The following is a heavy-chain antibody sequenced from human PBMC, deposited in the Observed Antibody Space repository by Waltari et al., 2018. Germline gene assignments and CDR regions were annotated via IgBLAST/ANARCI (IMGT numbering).Heavy chain of an antibody. V-gene: IGHV3-74*01. CDR1: GFTVNTFW. CDR3: VRAYYDGRLDY. Sequence: EVQLVESGGGLVQPGGSLRLSCAASGFTVNTFWMHWVRQDAGKGLMWVSRIKNDGSGPIYAESVKGRFTISRDNAKNTLYLQMNSLRPEDTAVYYCVRAYYDGRLDYWGQGTLVTASS. D-gene: IGHD3-22*01. J-gene: IGHJ4*01. CDR2: IKNDGSGP.